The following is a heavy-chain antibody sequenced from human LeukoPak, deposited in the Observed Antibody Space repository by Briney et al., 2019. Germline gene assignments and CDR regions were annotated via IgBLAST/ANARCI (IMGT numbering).Heavy chain of an antibody. D-gene: IGHD6-13*01. CDR1: GFTVSDNY. CDR3: ARGAPQVPAAGVLAS. CDR2: MYSRGDT. Sequence: GGSLRLSCAASGFTVSDNYMSWVRQAPGKGLEWVSVMYSRGDTYYANSVKGRFTFSRDISKNTLYLQMNGLRTEDTAMYYCARGAPQVPAAGVLASWGQGTLVIVSS. V-gene: IGHV3-53*01. J-gene: IGHJ5*02.